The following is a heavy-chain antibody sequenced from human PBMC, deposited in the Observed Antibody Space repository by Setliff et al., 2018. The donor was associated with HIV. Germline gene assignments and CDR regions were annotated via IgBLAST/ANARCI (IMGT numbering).Heavy chain of an antibody. Sequence: TLSLTCTVSGGSISNYYWSWIRQPPGKGLEWIGCGYYSGISHYDPSLKSRVSISVDASKNQFSLRLNSVTVADTAVYFCARSSRGSLRDLDYWGPGTLVTVS. V-gene: IGHV4-59*08. J-gene: IGHJ4*02. CDR1: GGSISNYY. D-gene: IGHD2-21*02. CDR2: GYYSGIS. CDR3: ARSSRGSLRDLDY.